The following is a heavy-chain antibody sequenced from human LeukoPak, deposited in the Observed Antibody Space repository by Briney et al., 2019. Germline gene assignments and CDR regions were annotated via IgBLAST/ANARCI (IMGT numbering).Heavy chain of an antibody. V-gene: IGHV3-23*01. CDR2: ITGGGDST. D-gene: IGHD3-10*01. CDR1: GFSFSNYG. J-gene: IGHJ4*02. Sequence: PGGSLRLSCAASGFSFSNYGMNWVRQAPGKGLEWVSGITGGGDSTYYADSVKGRFTISRDNSKNTLYLQMNSLRAEDTAVYYCARVNYYGSGSYWRDYWGQGTLVTVSS. CDR3: ARVNYYGSGSYWRDY.